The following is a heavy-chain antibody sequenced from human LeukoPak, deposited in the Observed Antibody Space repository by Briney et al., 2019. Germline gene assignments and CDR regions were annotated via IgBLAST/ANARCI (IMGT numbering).Heavy chain of an antibody. D-gene: IGHD6-13*01. CDR1: GYLIRSGYF. V-gene: IGHV4-38-2*02. CDR2: VNHNGSA. CDR3: ARLSSWFVAF. J-gene: IGHJ4*02. Sequence: SETLSLMCSVSGYLIRSGYFWGWIRQPPGKGLEWIASVNHNGSAYYNPSLKSRASISVDTSSNQFSLTLTSVSVADTAVYHCARLSSWFVAFWGQGSQVSVSS.